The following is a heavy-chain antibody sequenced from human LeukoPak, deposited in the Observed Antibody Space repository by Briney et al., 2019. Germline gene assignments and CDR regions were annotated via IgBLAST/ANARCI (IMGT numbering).Heavy chain of an antibody. J-gene: IGHJ4*02. CDR1: GFTFSSYA. CDR3: AREILEPGKTHEY. CDR2: ISYDGSNK. Sequence: GGSLILSCAASGFTFSSYAMHWVRQAPGKGLEWVAVISYDGSNKYYADSVKGRFTISRDNAKNTLYLQMDSLRAEDTAMYYCAREILEPGKTHEYWGQGTLVTVSS. D-gene: IGHD1-1*01. V-gene: IGHV3-30*04.